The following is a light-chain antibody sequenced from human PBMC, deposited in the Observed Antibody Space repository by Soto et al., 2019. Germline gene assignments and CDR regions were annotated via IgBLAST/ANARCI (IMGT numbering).Light chain of an antibody. CDR1: SSDIGAYNY. Sequence: QSVLTQPPSASGSPGQSVTISCTGTSSDIGAYNYVSWYQQHPGKAPKLMIHEVSKRPSGVPDRFSGSRSGSTASLTVSGLQAEDEADYYCSSYAGSNDRWVFGGGTKVTVL. J-gene: IGLJ3*02. CDR3: SSYAGSNDRWV. CDR2: EVS. V-gene: IGLV2-8*01.